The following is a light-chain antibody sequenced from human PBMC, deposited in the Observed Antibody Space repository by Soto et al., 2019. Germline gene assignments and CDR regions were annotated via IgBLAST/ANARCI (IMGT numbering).Light chain of an antibody. CDR1: QSVSSY. Sequence: EIVIFVSRATLAFSPWESANRSCMASQSVSSYLAWYQQKPGQAPRLLIYGASTRATGIPARFSGSGSGTEFTLTISSLQPEDFAVYYCQQRADWPPITFGQGTRLEIK. CDR2: GAS. J-gene: IGKJ5*01. CDR3: QQRADWPPIT. V-gene: IGKV3-11*01.